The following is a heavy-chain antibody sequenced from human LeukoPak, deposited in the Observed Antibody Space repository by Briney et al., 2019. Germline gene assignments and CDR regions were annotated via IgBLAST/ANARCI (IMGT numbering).Heavy chain of an antibody. D-gene: IGHD3-3*01. CDR3: ARGPYYDFWSGYYTQAGPDAFDI. J-gene: IGHJ3*02. CDR2: INHSGST. CDR1: GGSFSGYY. V-gene: IGHV4-34*09. Sequence: PSETLSLTCAVYGGSFSGYYWSWIRQPPGKGLEWIGEINHSGSTNYNPSLKSRVTISVDTSKNQFSLKLSSVTAADTAVYYCARGPYYDFWSGYYTQAGPDAFDIWGQGTMVTVSS.